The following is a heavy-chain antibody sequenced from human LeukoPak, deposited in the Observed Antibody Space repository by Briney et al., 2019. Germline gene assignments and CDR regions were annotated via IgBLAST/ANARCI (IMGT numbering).Heavy chain of an antibody. Sequence: GGSLRLSCAASGFTFSSYAMSWVRQAPGKGLEWVSAISGSGGSTYYADSVKGRFTISRDNSKNMLYLQMNSLRAEDTAVYYCAKAQLGARGFDPWGQGTLVTVSS. CDR1: GFTFSSYA. V-gene: IGHV3-23*01. D-gene: IGHD1-26*01. CDR3: AKAQLGARGFDP. CDR2: ISGSGGST. J-gene: IGHJ5*02.